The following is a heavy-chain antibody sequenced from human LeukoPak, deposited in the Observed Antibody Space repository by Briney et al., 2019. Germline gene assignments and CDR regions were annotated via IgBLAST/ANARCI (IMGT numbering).Heavy chain of an antibody. V-gene: IGHV3-30*02. CDR2: IRYDGSNK. CDR3: AKDGIGVIADYYYYYYMDV. Sequence: GSLRLSCAASGFTFSSYGMHWVRQAPGKGLEWVAFIRYDGSNKYYADSVKGRFTISGDNSKNTLYLQMNSLRAEDTAVYYCAKDGIGVIADYYYYYYMDVWGKGTTVTVSS. CDR1: GFTFSSYG. D-gene: IGHD2-21*01. J-gene: IGHJ6*03.